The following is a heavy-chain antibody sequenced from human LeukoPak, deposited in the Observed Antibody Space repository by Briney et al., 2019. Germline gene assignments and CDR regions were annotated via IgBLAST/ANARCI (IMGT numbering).Heavy chain of an antibody. J-gene: IGHJ5*02. CDR1: GFTFSSYA. D-gene: IGHD6-13*01. CDR3: AKERWEAAGTSWFDP. V-gene: IGHV3-23*01. CDR2: ISGSGGRT. Sequence: PGGSLRLSCAASGFTFSSYAMSWVRQAPGKGLEWISSISGSGGRTYYADSVKGRFTISRDNSKNTLFLHMNSLRAEDTAVYYCAKERWEAAGTSWFDPWGQGTLVTVSS.